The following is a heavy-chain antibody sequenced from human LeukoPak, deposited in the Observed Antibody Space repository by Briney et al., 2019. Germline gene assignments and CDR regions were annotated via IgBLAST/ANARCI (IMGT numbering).Heavy chain of an antibody. CDR2: ISWSSGSI. V-gene: IGHV3-9*03. Sequence: GGSLRLSCAASGFTFDDYAMHWVRQAPGKGLEWVSGISWSSGSIGSADSVKGRFTISRDNAKNSLYLQMNSLRAEDMALYYCAKGYYYDSSGYFDYWGQGTLVTVSS. CDR3: AKGYYYDSSGYFDY. D-gene: IGHD3-22*01. J-gene: IGHJ4*02. CDR1: GFTFDDYA.